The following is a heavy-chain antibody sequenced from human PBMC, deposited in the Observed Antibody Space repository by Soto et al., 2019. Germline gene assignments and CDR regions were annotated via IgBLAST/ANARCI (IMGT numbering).Heavy chain of an antibody. J-gene: IGHJ1*01. CDR2: INHSGST. D-gene: IGHD3-10*01. CDR3: ARGSARGIYEYFQH. V-gene: IGHV4-34*01. CDR1: GGSFSGYY. Sequence: QVQLQQWGAGLLKPSETLSLTCAVYGGSFSGYYWSWIRQPPGKGLEWIGEINHSGSTNYNPSLKSRVTITVDTSKSQFSLKLSSVTAADTAVYYCARGSARGIYEYFQHWGQGTLVTVSS.